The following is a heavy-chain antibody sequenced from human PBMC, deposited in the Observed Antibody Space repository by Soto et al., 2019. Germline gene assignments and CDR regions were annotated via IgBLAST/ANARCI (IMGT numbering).Heavy chain of an antibody. CDR3: ARGYGRNFDY. D-gene: IGHD5-18*01. V-gene: IGHV4-39*01. CDR2: IYYSGIT. Sequence: SETLSLTFTVSGGSINSSNYYWGWIRQPPGKGLEWIGNIYYSGITYYNPSLKNRVTISVDTSKNQFSLKLSSVTAADTAIYYCARGYGRNFDYWGQGTLVTVSS. J-gene: IGHJ4*02. CDR1: GGSINSSNYY.